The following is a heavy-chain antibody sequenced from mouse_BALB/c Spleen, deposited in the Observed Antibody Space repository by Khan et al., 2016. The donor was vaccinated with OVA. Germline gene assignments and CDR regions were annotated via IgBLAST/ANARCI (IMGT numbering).Heavy chain of an antibody. J-gene: IGHJ4*01. CDR3: MRLLLRYDIDY. CDR2: IRSKSNNYAT. Sequence: EVQLVESGGGLVQPSGSLKLSCAASGFTFNTYAMNWVRQAPGKGLAWVARIRSKSNNYATYSADSVQDRITISRDDSQSMLYLQMNNLKAEDTFMCYSMRLLLRYDIDYWGQGTSVTVSS. CDR1: GFTFNTYA. D-gene: IGHD2-12*01. V-gene: IGHV10-1*02.